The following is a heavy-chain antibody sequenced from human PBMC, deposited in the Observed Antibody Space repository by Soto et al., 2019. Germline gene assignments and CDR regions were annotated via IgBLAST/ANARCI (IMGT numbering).Heavy chain of an antibody. J-gene: IGHJ4*02. CDR3: ARIPRYSGYYYDY. V-gene: IGHV1-3*01. D-gene: IGHD5-12*01. CDR1: GYTFTSYD. CDR2: INAGNGNT. Sequence: ASVKVSCKASGYTFTSYDMHWVRQAPGQRLEWMGWINAGNGNTKYSQKFQGRVTITRDTSASTAYMELSSLRSEDTAVYYCARIPRYSGYYYDYWGQGTLVTVSS.